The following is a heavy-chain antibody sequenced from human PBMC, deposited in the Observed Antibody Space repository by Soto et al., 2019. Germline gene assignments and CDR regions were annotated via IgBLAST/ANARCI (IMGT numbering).Heavy chain of an antibody. CDR3: ARQDEYSSSWYEGVWFDP. CDR2: IYYSGST. J-gene: IGHJ5*02. Sequence: QLQLQESGPGLVKPSETLSLTCTVSGGSISSSSYYWGWIRQPPGKGLEWMGSIYYSGSTYYNPSLKSRVTISVDTSKNQFSLKLSSVTAADTAVYYSARQDEYSSSWYEGVWFDPWGQGTLVTVSS. V-gene: IGHV4-39*01. CDR1: GGSISSSSYY. D-gene: IGHD6-13*01.